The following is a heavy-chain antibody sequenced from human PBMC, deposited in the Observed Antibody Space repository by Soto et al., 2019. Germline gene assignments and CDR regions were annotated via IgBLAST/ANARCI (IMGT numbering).Heavy chain of an antibody. V-gene: IGHV4-39*01. Sequence: QLHLQESGPGLVKPSGTLSLTCNVSGGSIDSSDFYRVWVRQAPGEGLEWIVSSYYGRNTYYNPFLRSRVSVSVDTSKNQFSLRLSSVTATDTAVYYCVRHGHWAPFDDWGHGTLLTVCS. CDR3: VRHGHWAPFDD. J-gene: IGHJ4*01. CDR1: GGSIDSSDFY. CDR2: SYYGRNT. D-gene: IGHD3-16*01.